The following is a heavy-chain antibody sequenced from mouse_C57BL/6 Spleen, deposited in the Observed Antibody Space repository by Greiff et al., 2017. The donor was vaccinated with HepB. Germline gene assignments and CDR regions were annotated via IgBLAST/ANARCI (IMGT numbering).Heavy chain of an antibody. J-gene: IGHJ3*01. Sequence: VKLQESGPELVKPGASVKISCKASGYAFSSSWMNWVKQRPGKGLEWIGRIYPGDGDTNYNGKFKGKATLTADKSSSTAYMQLSSLTSEDSAVYFCANYYGSSYEGFAYWGQGTLVTVSA. CDR2: IYPGDGDT. V-gene: IGHV1-82*01. CDR3: ANYYGSSYEGFAY. CDR1: GYAFSSSW. D-gene: IGHD1-1*01.